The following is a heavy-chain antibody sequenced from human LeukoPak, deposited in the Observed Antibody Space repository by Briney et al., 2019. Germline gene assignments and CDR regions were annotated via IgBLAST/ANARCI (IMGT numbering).Heavy chain of an antibody. D-gene: IGHD3-10*01. CDR3: ARDRGGGSGTYYILY. CDR2: INPNNGGT. Sequence: ASVKVSCKASGYTFTDYYMHWVRQAPGQGLEWLGWINPNNGGTNYAQKFQGRVTMTRDTSISTAHMELSSLRSDDTAVYYCARDRGGGSGTYYILYWGLGSLVTVSS. CDR1: GYTFTDYY. J-gene: IGHJ4*02. V-gene: IGHV1-2*02.